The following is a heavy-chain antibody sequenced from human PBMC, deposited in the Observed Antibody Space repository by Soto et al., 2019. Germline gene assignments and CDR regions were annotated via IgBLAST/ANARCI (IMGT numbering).Heavy chain of an antibody. CDR1: GYTFSSYG. Sequence: QVQLVQSGGEVKKPGASVKVSCKASGYTFSSYGINWVRQAPGQGLEWLGWISPYDGNTKYAQILQGRVSMTTDTSPKTAYMEVRRLRSDDTDVYYCERGGYYDSSGSRNYHYYGMNVWGQGTTVTVSS. D-gene: IGHD3-22*01. J-gene: IGHJ6*02. CDR2: ISPYDGNT. CDR3: ERGGYYDSSGSRNYHYYGMNV. V-gene: IGHV1-18*01.